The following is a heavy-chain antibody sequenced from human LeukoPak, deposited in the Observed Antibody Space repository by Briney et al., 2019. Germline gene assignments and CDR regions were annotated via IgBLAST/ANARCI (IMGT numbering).Heavy chain of an antibody. D-gene: IGHD1-1*01. V-gene: IGHV1-69*13. J-gene: IGHJ4*02. CDR1: GGTFSSYA. CDR3: ARSTAVQLLYYFDY. CDR2: IIPIFGTA. Sequence: ASVKVSCKASGGTFSSYAISWMRQAPGQGLEWMGGIIPIFGTANYAQKFQGRVTITADESTSTAYMELSSLRSEDTAVYYCARSTAVQLLYYFDYWGQGTLVTVSS.